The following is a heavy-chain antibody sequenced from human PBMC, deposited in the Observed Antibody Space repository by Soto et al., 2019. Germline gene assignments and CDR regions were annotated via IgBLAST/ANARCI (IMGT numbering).Heavy chain of an antibody. J-gene: IGHJ5*02. V-gene: IGHV4-39*02. Sequence: QLKLQESGPGLVKPSQTLSLTCSVSGGSISYNSYYWGWIRQPPGKVLEWVGGVFYTGTTYYSPSLNDVVTIAVDTSKNSFSLQLTSVAAADTAVYFCARLVVMGAVANAWGQGILVTVSS. D-gene: IGHD6-19*01. CDR2: VFYTGTT. CDR3: ARLVVMGAVANA. CDR1: GGSISYNSYY.